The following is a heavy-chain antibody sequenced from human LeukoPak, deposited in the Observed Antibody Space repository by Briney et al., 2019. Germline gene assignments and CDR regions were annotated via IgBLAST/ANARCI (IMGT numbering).Heavy chain of an antibody. J-gene: IGHJ1*01. CDR2: LNSESGGA. CDR1: GYTFTDYY. Sequence: ASVKVSCKASGYTFTDYYIHWVRQAPGQGPEWMGWLNSESGGAKYAQRFQARVTMTRDTSISAAYMELTRLRSDDTAMYYCARGGPTPRNVVVAAREYLQHWGQGSLVTVSS. V-gene: IGHV1-2*02. D-gene: IGHD2-21*02. CDR3: ARGGPTPRNVVVAAREYLQH.